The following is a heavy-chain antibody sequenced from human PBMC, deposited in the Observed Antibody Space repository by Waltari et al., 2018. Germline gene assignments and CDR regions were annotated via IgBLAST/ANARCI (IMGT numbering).Heavy chain of an antibody. CDR2: LRYDGSNK. CDR3: ATPSDGAAAGTGY. CDR1: GFTFSSYG. Sequence: QVQLVESGGGVVQPGGSLRLSCAASGFTFSSYGMHWVSQAPGKGLDWGAFLRYDGSNKDYADSVKVRFTISRDNSKNTLYLQMNSLRAEDTAVYYCATPSDGAAAGTGYWGQGTLVTVSS. V-gene: IGHV3-30*02. J-gene: IGHJ4*02. D-gene: IGHD6-13*01.